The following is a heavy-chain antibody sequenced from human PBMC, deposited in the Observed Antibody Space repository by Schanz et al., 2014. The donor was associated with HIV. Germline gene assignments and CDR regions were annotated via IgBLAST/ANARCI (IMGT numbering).Heavy chain of an antibody. J-gene: IGHJ6*02. D-gene: IGHD1-1*01. CDR2: ISNDGRNK. CDR1: GFTFSTYG. CDR3: TKEVPPDV. V-gene: IGHV3-30*18. Sequence: QVQLVESGGGVVQPGRSLRLSCAASGFTFSTYGMHWVRQTPGKGLEWVAFISNDGRNKYYADSVKGRFTISRDNSKNTLYLQMNSLRAEDTAVYYCTKEVPPDVWGQGTTVTVSS.